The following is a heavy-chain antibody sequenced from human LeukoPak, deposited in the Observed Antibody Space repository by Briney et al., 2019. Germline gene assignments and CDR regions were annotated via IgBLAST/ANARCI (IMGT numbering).Heavy chain of an antibody. CDR1: GFTFSDYG. D-gene: IGHD3-22*01. CDR2: ISGSGGGT. Sequence: GGSLRLSCGASGFTFSDYGMSWVRQAPGKGLEWVSGISGSGGGTFYADSVRGRFAISRDNSKNTLFLQLNSLRADDTAVYYCAKDTHYYAGGGKVAWGQGTLVAVSS. J-gene: IGHJ5*02. CDR3: AKDTHYYAGGGKVA. V-gene: IGHV3-23*01.